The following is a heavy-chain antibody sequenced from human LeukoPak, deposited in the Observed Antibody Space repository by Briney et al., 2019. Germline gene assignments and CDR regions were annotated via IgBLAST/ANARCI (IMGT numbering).Heavy chain of an antibody. CDR2: FDPEDGET. J-gene: IGHJ4*02. V-gene: IGHV1-24*01. D-gene: IGHD3-10*01. CDR3: ATADGVRGVIPEFFDY. Sequence: GASVKVSCKVSGYTLTELSMHRVRQAPGKGLEWMGGFDPEDGETIYAQKFQGRVTMTEDTSTDTAYMELSSLRSEDTAVYYCATADGVRGVIPEFFDYWGQGTLVTVSS. CDR1: GYTLTELS.